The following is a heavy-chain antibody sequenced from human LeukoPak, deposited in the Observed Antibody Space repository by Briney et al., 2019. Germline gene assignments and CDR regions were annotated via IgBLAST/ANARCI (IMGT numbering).Heavy chain of an antibody. J-gene: IGHJ6*03. D-gene: IGHD1-1*01. CDR3: ARSERGSSYYYYYMDV. CDR1: GGSVSSYY. V-gene: IGHV4-59*02. CDR2: IYYSGST. Sequence: SETLSLTCTVSGGSVSSYYWSWIRQPPGKGLEWIGYIYYSGSTNYNPSLKSRVTISVDTSKNQFSLKLSSVTAADTAVYYCARSERGSSYYYYYMDVWGKGTTVTVSS.